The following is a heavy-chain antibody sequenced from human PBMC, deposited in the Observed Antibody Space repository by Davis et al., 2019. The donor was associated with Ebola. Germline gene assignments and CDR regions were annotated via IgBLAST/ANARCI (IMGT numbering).Heavy chain of an antibody. CDR2: IIPIFGTA. Sequence: SVKVSCKASGGTFSSYAISWVRQAPGQGLEWMGGIIPIFGTANYAQKFQGRVTITADKSTSTAYMELSSLRSEDTAVYYCARVSLYGWCFDYWGQGTLVTVSS. J-gene: IGHJ4*02. V-gene: IGHV1-69*06. D-gene: IGHD2-8*02. CDR1: GGTFSSYA. CDR3: ARVSLYGWCFDY.